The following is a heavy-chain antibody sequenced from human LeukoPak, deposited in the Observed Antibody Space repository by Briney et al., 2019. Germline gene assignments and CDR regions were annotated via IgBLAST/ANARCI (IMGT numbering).Heavy chain of an antibody. Sequence: TGGSLRLSCAASGFTFSSYAMDWVRQAPGKGLERVAVISYDGSNQCYADSVKGRFTISRDNSKNTLYLQRNSLRAEDTAVYYCGSGSYYNVVYWGQGTLVTVSS. CDR1: GFTFSSYA. CDR3: GSGSYYNVVY. V-gene: IGHV3-30*04. CDR2: ISYDGSNQ. J-gene: IGHJ4*02. D-gene: IGHD3-10*01.